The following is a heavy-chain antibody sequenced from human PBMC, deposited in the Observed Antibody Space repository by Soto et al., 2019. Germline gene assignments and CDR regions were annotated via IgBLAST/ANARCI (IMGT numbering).Heavy chain of an antibody. CDR1: GSTFSHAW. CDR2: SSSSGSFT. CDR3: VRSGDNYNLLDY. J-gene: IGHJ4*02. D-gene: IGHD1-1*01. V-gene: IGHV3-11*06. Sequence: GGSLRLSCAASGSTFSHAWMSWVRQTPGKGLEWIGYSSSSGSFTRYADSVKGRFSISRDNAKNSLYLQINSLRGDDTAIYYCVRSGDNYNLLDYWGQGTPVTVSS.